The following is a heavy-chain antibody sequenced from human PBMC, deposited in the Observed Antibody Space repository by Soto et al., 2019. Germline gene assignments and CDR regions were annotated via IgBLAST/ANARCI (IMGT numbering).Heavy chain of an antibody. J-gene: IGHJ4*02. CDR2: ISAYNGNT. CDR3: ARVLAAAGPFDC. V-gene: IGHV1-18*01. D-gene: IGHD6-13*01. CDR1: GYTFTNYA. Sequence: QVQLVQSGAEVKKPGASVKVSCKASGYTFTNYAFSWVRQAPGQGLERMGWISAYNGNTNYPQKLQGRVTMTTDTPTSTAYMELRSLRSDDTAVYYCARVLAAAGPFDCWGQGTLVTVSS.